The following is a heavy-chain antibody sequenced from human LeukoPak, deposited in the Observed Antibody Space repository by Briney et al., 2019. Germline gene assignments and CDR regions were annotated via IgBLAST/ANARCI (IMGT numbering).Heavy chain of an antibody. J-gene: IGHJ4*02. D-gene: IGHD3-9*01. V-gene: IGHV4-39*01. CDR3: ARHGRYFDWLPSDY. CDR2: IYYSGST. Sequence: SETLSLTCTVSGGAISSSSYYWGWIRQPPGKGLEWIGNIYYSGSTYYNPSLKSRVTISVDTSKNQFSLKLSSVTAADTAVYYCARHGRYFDWLPSDYWGQGTLVTVSS. CDR1: GGAISSSSYY.